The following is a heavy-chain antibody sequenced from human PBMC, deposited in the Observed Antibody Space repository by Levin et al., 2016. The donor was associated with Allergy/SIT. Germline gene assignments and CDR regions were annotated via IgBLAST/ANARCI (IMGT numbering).Heavy chain of an antibody. J-gene: IGHJ4*02. D-gene: IGHD4-17*01. CDR3: ARDSTMTTRGDSGY. CDR1: GFTFSNYA. Sequence: GESLKISCAASGFTFSNYAINWVRQAPGKGLEWVSVISSNTSVIDYADSVKGRFTISRDNARNSLYLHMSRLRVEDTAVYYCARDSTMTTRGDSGYWGQGTLVKVSS. V-gene: IGHV3-21*01. CDR2: ISSNTSVI.